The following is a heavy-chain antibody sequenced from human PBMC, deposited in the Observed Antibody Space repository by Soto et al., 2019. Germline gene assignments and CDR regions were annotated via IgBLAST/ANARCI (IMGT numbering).Heavy chain of an antibody. J-gene: IGHJ4*02. CDR3: ARDLYSSSARYFDY. Sequence: EVQLVESGGGLVKPGGSLRLSCAASGFTFSSYSMNWVRQAPGKGLEWVSSIISSSSYIYYADSVKGRFTISRDNAKNSLYLQLNSLRAEYTAVYYCARDLYSSSARYFDYWGQGTLVTVSS. CDR2: IISSSSYI. CDR1: GFTFSSYS. D-gene: IGHD6-6*01. V-gene: IGHV3-21*01.